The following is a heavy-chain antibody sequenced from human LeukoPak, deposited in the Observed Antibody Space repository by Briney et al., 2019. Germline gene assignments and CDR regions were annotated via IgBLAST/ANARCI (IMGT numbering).Heavy chain of an antibody. Sequence: SETLSLTCTVSGGSIGTYYWSWIRQSPGKGLQWIGYIYYTGRTNYNPSLKSRVTMSVDTAKNQFSLKLSSVTAADTAVYYCARGGSSSAFDYWGQGTLVTVSS. CDR3: ARGGSSSAFDY. V-gene: IGHV4-59*12. J-gene: IGHJ4*02. D-gene: IGHD6-6*01. CDR1: GGSIGTYY. CDR2: IYYTGRT.